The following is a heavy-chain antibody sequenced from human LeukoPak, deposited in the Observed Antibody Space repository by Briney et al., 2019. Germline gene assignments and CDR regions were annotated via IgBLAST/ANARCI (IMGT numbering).Heavy chain of an antibody. CDR2: ISGSGGST. CDR3: AKIDNRYGGNSGYRFAFDI. V-gene: IGHV3-23*01. Sequence: PGRSLRLSCAASGFTFSSYAMSWVRQAPGKGLEWVSAISGSGGSTYYADSVKGRFTISRDNSKNTLYLQMNSLRAEDTAVYYCAKIDNRYGGNSGYRFAFDIWGQGTMVTVSS. CDR1: GFTFSSYA. D-gene: IGHD4-23*01. J-gene: IGHJ3*02.